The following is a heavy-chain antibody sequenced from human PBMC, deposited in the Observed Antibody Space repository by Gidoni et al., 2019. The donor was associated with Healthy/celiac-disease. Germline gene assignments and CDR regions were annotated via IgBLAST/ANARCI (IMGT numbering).Heavy chain of an antibody. J-gene: IGHJ4*02. Sequence: QLQLQESGPGLVKPSETLSLTCTVSGGSISSSSYYWGWIRQPPGKGLEWIGSIYYSGSTYYNQSLKSRVTISVDTSKNQFSLKLSSVTAADTAVYYCARYSKQWLAQLDYWGQGTLVTVSS. CDR1: GGSISSSSYY. CDR2: IYYSGST. D-gene: IGHD6-19*01. CDR3: ARYSKQWLAQLDY. V-gene: IGHV4-39*01.